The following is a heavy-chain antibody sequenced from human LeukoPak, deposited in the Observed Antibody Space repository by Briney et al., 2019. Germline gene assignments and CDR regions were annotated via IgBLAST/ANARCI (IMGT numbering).Heavy chain of an antibody. CDR3: ARRVTVTTLRYFDY. Sequence: PSETLSLTCAVYGGSLRGYYWSWIRQPPGKGLEWIGEINHSGSTNYNPSLKSRVTISVDTSKNQFSLKLSSVTAADTAVYYCARRVTVTTLRYFDYWGQGTLVTVSS. CDR1: GGSLRGYY. D-gene: IGHD4-17*01. CDR2: INHSGST. V-gene: IGHV4-34*01. J-gene: IGHJ4*02.